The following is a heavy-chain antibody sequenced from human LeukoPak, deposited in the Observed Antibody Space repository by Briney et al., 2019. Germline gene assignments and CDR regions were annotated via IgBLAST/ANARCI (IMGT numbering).Heavy chain of an antibody. CDR3: ARGLMVRGVIKVKYYYMDV. Sequence: SETLSLTCTVSGGSISSYYWSWIRQPAGKGLEWIGRIYTSGSTNYNPSLKSRVTMSVDTSKNQFSLKLSSVTAADTAVYYCARGLMVRGVIKVKYYYMDVWGKGTTVTISS. CDR1: GGSISSYY. V-gene: IGHV4-4*07. J-gene: IGHJ6*03. CDR2: IYTSGST. D-gene: IGHD3-10*01.